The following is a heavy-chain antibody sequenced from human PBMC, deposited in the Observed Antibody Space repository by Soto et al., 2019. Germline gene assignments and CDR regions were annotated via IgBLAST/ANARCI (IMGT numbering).Heavy chain of an antibody. CDR3: AINEGTDGYKFAY. Sequence: QVQLVQSGAEVKKPASSGNVSCKASGGTFSTYDICWVRQAPGQGLEGMAGIIPLFGTANYAQKFQGRATIIADESTRTAYMELRRLRSEDTAVYSCAINEGTDGYKFAYWGQGNLVTVSS. V-gene: IGHV1-69*01. CDR1: GGTFSTYD. J-gene: IGHJ4*02. D-gene: IGHD5-12*01. CDR2: IIPLFGTA.